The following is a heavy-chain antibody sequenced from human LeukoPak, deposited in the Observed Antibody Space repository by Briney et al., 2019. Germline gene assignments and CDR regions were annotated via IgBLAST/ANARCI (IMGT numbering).Heavy chain of an antibody. V-gene: IGHV5-51*01. CDR3: ARSSSAYHSTFDF. J-gene: IGHJ4*02. D-gene: IGHD5-12*01. CDR1: GYSFTTYW. CDR2: IYPGDFDT. Sequence: GESLKISCKGSGYSFTTYWIGWVRQMPGKGLEWMGIIYPGDFDTRYSPSFQGQVTISADKSISTAYLQWSSLKASDTAMYYCARSSSAYHSTFDFWGQGTLVTVSS.